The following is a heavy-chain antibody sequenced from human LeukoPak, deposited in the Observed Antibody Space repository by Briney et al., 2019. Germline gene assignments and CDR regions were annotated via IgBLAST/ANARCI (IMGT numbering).Heavy chain of an antibody. J-gene: IGHJ4*02. CDR3: ARVSPNTVTTLQYFDY. CDR1: GGTFSSYA. D-gene: IGHD4-17*01. CDR2: IIPIFGIA. V-gene: IGHV1-69*10. Sequence: GASVKVSCKASGGTFSSYAISWVRQAPGQGLEWMGGIIPIFGIANYAQKFQGRVTITADKSTSTAYMELSSLRAEDTAVYYCARVSPNTVTTLQYFDYWGQGTLVTVSS.